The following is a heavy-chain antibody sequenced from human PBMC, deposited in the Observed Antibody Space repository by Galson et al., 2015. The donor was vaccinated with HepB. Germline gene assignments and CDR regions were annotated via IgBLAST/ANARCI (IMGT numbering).Heavy chain of an antibody. CDR2: IYPGDSDT. Sequence: QSGAEVKKPGESLKISCKGSGYSFTSYWIGWVRQMPGKGLEWMGIIYPGDSDTRYSPSFQGQVTISADKSISTAYLQWSSLKASDTAMYYCAASFMVPHPTYYYYGMDVWGQGTTVTVSS. CDR1: GYSFTSYW. D-gene: IGHD3-10*01. J-gene: IGHJ6*02. CDR3: AASFMVPHPTYYYYGMDV. V-gene: IGHV5-51*01.